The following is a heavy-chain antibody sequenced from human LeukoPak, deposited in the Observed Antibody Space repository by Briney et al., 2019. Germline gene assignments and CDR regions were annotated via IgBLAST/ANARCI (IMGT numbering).Heavy chain of an antibody. CDR1: GGTFSSYA. D-gene: IGHD4-17*01. V-gene: IGHV1-69*05. J-gene: IGHJ5*02. CDR3: ARDYGDYQNWFDH. Sequence: GSSVKVSCKASGGTFSSYAISWVRQAPGQGLEWMGGIIPIFGTANYAQKFQGRVTITTDESTSTAYMELSSLRSEDTAVYYCARDYGDYQNWFDHWGQGTLVTVSS. CDR2: IIPIFGTA.